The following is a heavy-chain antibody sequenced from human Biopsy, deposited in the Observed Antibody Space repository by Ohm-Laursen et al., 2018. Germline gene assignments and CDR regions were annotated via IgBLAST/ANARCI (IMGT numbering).Heavy chain of an antibody. Sequence: SETLSLTCNVSGGDINNYYWSWIRQPAGKGLEWIGRIYPGGSTNYNPSLKSRVTMSVDTSKKQLSLRLRSVTAADTAKYYCASVVLGPTNDAFDLWGQGTMVVVSS. CDR1: GGDINNYY. CDR3: ASVVLGPTNDAFDL. CDR2: IYPGGST. D-gene: IGHD3-22*01. V-gene: IGHV4-4*07. J-gene: IGHJ3*01.